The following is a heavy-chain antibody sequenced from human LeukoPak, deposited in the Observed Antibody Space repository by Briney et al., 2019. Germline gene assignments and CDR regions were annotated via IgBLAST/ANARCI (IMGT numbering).Heavy chain of an antibody. D-gene: IGHD4-11*01. V-gene: IGHV4-30-2*01. CDR2: IYHSGST. J-gene: IGHJ6*02. Sequence: SETLSLTCGVSGGSISSGGFSWSWIRQPPGKGLEWIGYIYHSGSTYYKPSLKSRVTISIDRSKNYSSLNLSSVTAADTAVYYCARGLYSNYVPTRYYYYGMDVWGQGTTVTVSS. CDR3: ARGLYSNYVPTRYYYYGMDV. CDR1: GGSISSGGFS.